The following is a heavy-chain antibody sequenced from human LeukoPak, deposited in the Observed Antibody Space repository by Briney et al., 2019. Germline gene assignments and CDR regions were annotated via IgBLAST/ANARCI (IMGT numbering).Heavy chain of an antibody. D-gene: IGHD2-15*01. CDR2: IYYSGST. V-gene: IGHV4-59*12. J-gene: IGHJ6*02. Sequence: SETLSLTCTVSGGSISSYYWSWIRQPPGKGLEWIGYIYYSGSTNYNPSLKSRVTISVDTSKNQFSLKLSSVTAADTAVYYCARGQVVVASTSNYYYYYGMDVWGQGTTVTVSS. CDR3: ARGQVVVASTSNYYYYYGMDV. CDR1: GGSISSYY.